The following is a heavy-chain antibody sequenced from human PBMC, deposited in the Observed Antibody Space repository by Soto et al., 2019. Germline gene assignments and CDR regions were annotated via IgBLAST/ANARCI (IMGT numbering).Heavy chain of an antibody. Sequence: GGSLRLSCAASGFTFSSYAISWVRQAPGKGLEWVSAISGSGGGKYYADSVKGRFTISRDNAKNTLYLQMNSLRAEDTAVYYCAVYEGAFELWGQGTMVTVSS. CDR2: ISGSGGGK. CDR3: AVYEGAFEL. CDR1: GFTFSSYA. J-gene: IGHJ3*01. V-gene: IGHV3-23*01. D-gene: IGHD5-12*01.